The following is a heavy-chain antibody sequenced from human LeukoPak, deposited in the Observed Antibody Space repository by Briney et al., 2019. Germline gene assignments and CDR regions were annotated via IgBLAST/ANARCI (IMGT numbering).Heavy chain of an antibody. CDR2: IIPIFGTA. D-gene: IGHD2-8*01. J-gene: IGHJ4*02. V-gene: IGHV1-69*13. CDR1: GGTFSSYA. Sequence: ASVKVSCKASGGTFSSYAISWVRQAPGQGLEWMGGIIPIFGTANYAQKFQGRVTITGDESTSTAYMELSSLRSEDTAVYYCVSDCTNGVCPFDYWGQGTLVTVSS. CDR3: VSDCTNGVCPFDY.